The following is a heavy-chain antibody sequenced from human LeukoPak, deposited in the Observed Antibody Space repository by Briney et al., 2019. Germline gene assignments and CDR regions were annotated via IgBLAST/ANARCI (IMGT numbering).Heavy chain of an antibody. CDR3: MIDYFDWASSRSGNYF. J-gene: IGHJ4*02. CDR1: GYRLSAVS. D-gene: IGHD3-3*01. V-gene: IGHV1-24*01. CDR2: FEPEDGAT. Sequence: ASVKVSCKVSGYRLSAVSMHWVRQAPGKGLEWMGGFEPEDGATIYAERVQGRITMTEDTSTDTAYMDLSRLTSEDTAVYYCMIDYFDWASSRSGNYFWGQGTLVTVSS.